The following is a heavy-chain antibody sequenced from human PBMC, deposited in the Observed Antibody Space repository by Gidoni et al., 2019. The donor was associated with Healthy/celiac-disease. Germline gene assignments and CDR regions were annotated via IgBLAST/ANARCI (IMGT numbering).Heavy chain of an antibody. J-gene: IGHJ4*02. CDR3: ARGRMADY. V-gene: IGHV4-34*01. D-gene: IGHD2-15*01. CDR2: INHSGST. Sequence: GLEWIGEINHSGSTNYNPSLKSRVTISVDTSKNQFSLKLSSVTAADTAVYYCARGRMADYWGQGTLVTVSS.